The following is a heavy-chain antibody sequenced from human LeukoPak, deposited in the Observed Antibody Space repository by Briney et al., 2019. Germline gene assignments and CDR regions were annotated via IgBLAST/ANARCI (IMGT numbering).Heavy chain of an antibody. J-gene: IGHJ4*02. CDR3: ARVADSGYDFGVDY. V-gene: IGHV1-69*13. CDR2: IIPIFGTA. CDR1: GGTFSSYA. D-gene: IGHD5-12*01. Sequence: ASVKVSCKASGGTFSSYAISWVRQPPGQGLEWMGGIIPIFGTANYAQKFQGRVTITADESTSTAYMELSSLRSEDTAVYYCARVADSGYDFGVDYWGQGTLVTVSS.